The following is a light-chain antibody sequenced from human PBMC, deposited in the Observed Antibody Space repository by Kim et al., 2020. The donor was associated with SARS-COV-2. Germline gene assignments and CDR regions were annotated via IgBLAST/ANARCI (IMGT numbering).Light chain of an antibody. CDR3: CSYAGSITYV. V-gene: IGLV2-23*01. Sequence: QSALTQPASVSGSPGQSITISCTGTSSDVGSYNLVSWYHQHPGKAPKVMIYEDNQRPSGVSSRFSGSKSGNTASLTISGLQAEDEADYYCCSYAGSITYVFGTGTKVTVL. CDR2: EDN. J-gene: IGLJ1*01. CDR1: SSDVGSYNL.